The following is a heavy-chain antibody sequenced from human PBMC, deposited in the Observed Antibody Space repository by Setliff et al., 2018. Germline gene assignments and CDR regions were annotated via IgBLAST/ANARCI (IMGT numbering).Heavy chain of an antibody. Sequence: SETLSLTCTVPGGSISSSSYYWGWIRQPPGKGLEWIGSIYYSGSTYYNPSLKSRVTISVDTSKNQFSLKLSSVTAADTAVYYCARGYSGYDYLKPFDYWGQGTLVTVSS. CDR2: IYYSGST. V-gene: IGHV4-39*01. CDR1: GGSISSSSYY. CDR3: ARGYSGYDYLKPFDY. J-gene: IGHJ4*02. D-gene: IGHD5-12*01.